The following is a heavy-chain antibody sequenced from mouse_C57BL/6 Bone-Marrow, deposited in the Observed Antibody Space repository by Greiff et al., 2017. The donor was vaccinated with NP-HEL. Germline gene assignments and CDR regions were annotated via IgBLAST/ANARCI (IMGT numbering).Heavy chain of an antibody. CDR2: INPYNGGT. CDR3: ARVYYYAMDY. Sequence: SGPVLVKPGASVKMSCKASGYTFTDYYMNWVKQSHGKSLEWIGVINPYNGGTSYNQKFKGKATLTVDKSSSTAYMELTSLTSEDSAVYYCARVYYYAMDYWGQGTSVTVSS. CDR1: GYTFTDYY. J-gene: IGHJ4*01. V-gene: IGHV1-19*01.